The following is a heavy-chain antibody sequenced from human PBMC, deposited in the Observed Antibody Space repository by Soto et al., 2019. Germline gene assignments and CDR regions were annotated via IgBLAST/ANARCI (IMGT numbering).Heavy chain of an antibody. CDR3: ARGDYYYYGMDV. V-gene: IGHV4-31*03. D-gene: IGHD3-16*01. CDR1: GGSISSGGYY. Sequence: SETLSLTCIVSGGSISSGGYYWSWIRQHPGKGLEWIGYIYYSGSTYYNPSLKSRVTISVDTSKNQFSLKLSSVTAADTAVYYCARGDYYYYGMDVWGQGTTVTVSS. CDR2: IYYSGST. J-gene: IGHJ6*02.